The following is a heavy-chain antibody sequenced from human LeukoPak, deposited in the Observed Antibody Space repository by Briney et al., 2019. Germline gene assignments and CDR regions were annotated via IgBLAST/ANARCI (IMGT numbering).Heavy chain of an antibody. Sequence: SETLSLTCTVSGGSISSSSYYWGWIRQPPGKGLEWIGSIYYSGSTYYNPSLKSRVTISVDTSKNQFSLKLSSVTAADTAVYYCARGGTVRNGMDVWGQGTTVTVSS. V-gene: IGHV4-39*01. J-gene: IGHJ6*02. D-gene: IGHD1-26*01. CDR2: IYYSGST. CDR1: GGSISSSSYY. CDR3: ARGGTVRNGMDV.